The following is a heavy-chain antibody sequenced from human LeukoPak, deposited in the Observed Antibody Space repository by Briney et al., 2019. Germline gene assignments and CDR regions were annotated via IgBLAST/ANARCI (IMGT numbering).Heavy chain of an antibody. J-gene: IGHJ3*02. D-gene: IGHD3-22*01. CDR2: IIPIFGTA. V-gene: IGHV1-69*13. CDR1: GGTFSSYA. CDR3: ARDQALNYYDSSGLGAFDI. Sequence: GASVKVSCKASGGTFSSYAISWVRQAPGQGLEWMGGIIPIFGTANYAQKFQGRVTITADGSTSTAYMELSSLRSEDTAVYYCARDQALNYYDSSGLGAFDIWGQGTMVTVSS.